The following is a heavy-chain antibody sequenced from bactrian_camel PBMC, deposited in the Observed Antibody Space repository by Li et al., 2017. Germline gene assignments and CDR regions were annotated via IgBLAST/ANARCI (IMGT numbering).Heavy chain of an antibody. CDR3: AKPSLDDYRTLVH. V-gene: IGHV3S42*01. J-gene: IGHJ4*01. CDR2: ISNDGGTT. Sequence: DVQLVESGGGVVQPGGSLRLSCEASGFPFSAYAMTWARQAPGKGLEWVGSISNDGGTTVYSDSVKGRFTISRDNPKNTLYLQLNSLKTEDTAMYYCAKPSLDDYRTLVHRGQGTQVTVS. CDR1: GFPFSAYA. D-gene: IGHD2*01.